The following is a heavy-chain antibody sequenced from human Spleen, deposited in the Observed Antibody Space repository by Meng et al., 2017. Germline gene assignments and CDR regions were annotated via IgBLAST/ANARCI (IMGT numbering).Heavy chain of an antibody. CDR2: IGHSGIT. J-gene: IGHJ4*02. Sequence: QPQLQESGPGLVKPSEALSLTCSVSGGSISTSGYYWGWIRQPPGKGLEWIGSIGHSGITYYTPSLKSRVTISVDTSKNQFSLKLSSVTAADTAVYYCATTLRGPDYWGQGTLVTVSS. CDR1: GGSISTSGYY. CDR3: ATTLRGPDY. V-gene: IGHV4-39*01.